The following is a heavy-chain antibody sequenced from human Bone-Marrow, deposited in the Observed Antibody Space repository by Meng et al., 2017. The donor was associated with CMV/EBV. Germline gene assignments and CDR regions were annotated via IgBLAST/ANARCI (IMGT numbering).Heavy chain of an antibody. V-gene: IGHV3-30*04. CDR2: ISYDGSNK. Sequence: GGSLRLSCAASGFTFSSYAMHWVRQAPGKGLEWVAVISYDGSNKYYADSVKGRFTISRDNSKNTLYLQMNSLRAEDTAVYYCARGYYDFWSGYPYYYYGMDVWGQGTTVTVSS. CDR3: ARGYYDFWSGYPYYYYGMDV. J-gene: IGHJ6*02. D-gene: IGHD3-3*01. CDR1: GFTFSSYA.